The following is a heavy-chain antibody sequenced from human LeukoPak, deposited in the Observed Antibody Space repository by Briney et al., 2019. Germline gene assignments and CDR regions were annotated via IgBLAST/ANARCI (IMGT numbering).Heavy chain of an antibody. V-gene: IGHV1-69*04. J-gene: IGHJ6*03. Sequence: SVKVSCKASGGTFSSYAISWARQAPGQGLEWMGRIIPILGIANYAQKFQGRVTITVDKSTSTAYMELSSLRSEDTAVYYCASTPVLKFGVVYYYMDVWGKGTTVTVSS. CDR1: GGTFSSYA. CDR2: IIPILGIA. CDR3: ASTPVLKFGVVYYYMDV. D-gene: IGHD3-3*01.